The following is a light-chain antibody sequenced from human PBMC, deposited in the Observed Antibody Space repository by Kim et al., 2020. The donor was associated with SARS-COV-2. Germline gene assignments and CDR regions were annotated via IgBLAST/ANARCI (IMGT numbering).Light chain of an antibody. Sequence: LSPGERATLSCGASLTNDINFLAWYQQRPGQAPRLLISGASTRATGIPDRFSVSGSGTDFTLTISRLEPEDFAVYYCQHYVTSPYTFGQGTKLEI. V-gene: IGKV3-20*01. J-gene: IGKJ2*01. CDR1: LTNDINF. CDR2: GAS. CDR3: QHYVTSPYT.